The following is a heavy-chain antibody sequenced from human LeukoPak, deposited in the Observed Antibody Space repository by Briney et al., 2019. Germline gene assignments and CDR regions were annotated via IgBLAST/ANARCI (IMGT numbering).Heavy chain of an antibody. Sequence: ASVKVSCKASGYTFTVYYMHWVRQAPGQGLEWMGWINPNSGGTNYAQKFQGRVTMTRDTSISTAYMELSRLRSDDTAVYYCARDGRIAVAGISYWGQGTLVTVSS. CDR2: INPNSGGT. CDR3: ARDGRIAVAGISY. J-gene: IGHJ4*02. V-gene: IGHV1-2*02. D-gene: IGHD6-19*01. CDR1: GYTFTVYY.